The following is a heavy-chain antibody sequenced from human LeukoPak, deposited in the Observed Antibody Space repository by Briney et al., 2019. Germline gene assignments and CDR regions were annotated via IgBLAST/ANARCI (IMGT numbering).Heavy chain of an antibody. D-gene: IGHD3-22*01. J-gene: IGHJ4*02. V-gene: IGHV4-34*01. CDR3: ARDSSGYEF. CDR1: GGSFSGYY. Sequence: SETLSLTCAVYGGSFSGYYWSWIRQPPGKGLEWIGEINHSGSTNYNPSLKSRVTISVDMSKNQFSLKLSSVTAAGTAVYYCARDSSGYEFWGQGTLDTVSS. CDR2: INHSGST.